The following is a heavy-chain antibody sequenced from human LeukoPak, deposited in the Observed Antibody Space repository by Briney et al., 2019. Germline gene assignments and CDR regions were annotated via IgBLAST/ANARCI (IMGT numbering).Heavy chain of an antibody. CDR1: GFTFARHS. Sequence: GGSLRLSCVGSGFTFARHSMNWVRQAPGKGLDWISYISSSSSHMYYSDSVKGRFTISRDNAKNSVYLQMNSLRAGDTAVYFCARDRAGYNWVDYWGQGTLVSVSS. D-gene: IGHD5-24*01. CDR2: ISSSSSHM. V-gene: IGHV3-48*01. J-gene: IGHJ4*02. CDR3: ARDRAGYNWVDY.